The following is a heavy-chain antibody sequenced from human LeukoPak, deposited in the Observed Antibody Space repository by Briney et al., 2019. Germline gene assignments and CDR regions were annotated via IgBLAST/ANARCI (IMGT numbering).Heavy chain of an antibody. CDR3: AKGQGYCSGGSCYVDY. Sequence: GGSLRLSCAASGFTFSSYAMNGVRQAPGKGVEWVSTISVSGYTTYYPVSVKALFTISRDNSKNTLYLQMNSLRAEDTAVYYCAKGQGYCSGGSCYVDYWGQGTLVTVSS. D-gene: IGHD2-15*01. CDR2: ISVSGYTT. J-gene: IGHJ4*02. CDR1: GFTFSSYA. V-gene: IGHV3-23*01.